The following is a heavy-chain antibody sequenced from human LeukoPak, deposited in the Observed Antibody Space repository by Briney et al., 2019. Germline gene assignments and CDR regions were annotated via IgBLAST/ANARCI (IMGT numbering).Heavy chain of an antibody. V-gene: IGHV3-23*01. J-gene: IGHJ4*02. CDR1: GFTLSTNA. D-gene: IGHD3-22*01. Sequence: GGSLRLSCLTSGFTLSTNAMSWVRQAPGKGLEWISGISGSGASTYYADSVKGRFTISRDDSRDTLYLQMDSLRAEDTAVYYCAKAAIHYDSSGPNDYWGQGTLVTVSS. CDR2: ISGSGAST. CDR3: AKAAIHYDSSGPNDY.